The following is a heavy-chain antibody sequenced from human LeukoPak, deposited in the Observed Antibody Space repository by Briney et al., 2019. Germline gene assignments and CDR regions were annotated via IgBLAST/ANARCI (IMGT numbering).Heavy chain of an antibody. D-gene: IGHD2-15*01. J-gene: IGHJ4*02. V-gene: IGHV3-30-3*01. CDR2: ISYDGINK. Sequence: GRSLRLSCAASGFIFSSYVMLWVRQAPGKGLEWVAVISYDGINKYYADSVKGRFTISRDNPKNTLSLQMNSLRADDTAVYYCARPGVPATRGGFGYWGQGTLVTVSS. CDR3: ARPGVPATRGGFGY. CDR1: GFIFSSYV.